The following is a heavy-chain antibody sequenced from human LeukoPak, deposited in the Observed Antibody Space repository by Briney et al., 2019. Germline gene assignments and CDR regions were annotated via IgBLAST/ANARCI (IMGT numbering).Heavy chain of an antibody. D-gene: IGHD3-16*01. Sequence: SQTLSLTCAISGDSVSNNIASWDWVRQSPSRGLEWLGRTYYLSHWARDYAESVRGRITINPDTSKNQFSLLLTSVGPGDSAVYFCARRGDGNSYYDYWGQGSLVTVSS. CDR2: TYYLSHWAR. V-gene: IGHV6-1*01. CDR3: ARRGDGNSYYDY. CDR1: GDSVSNNIAS. J-gene: IGHJ4*02.